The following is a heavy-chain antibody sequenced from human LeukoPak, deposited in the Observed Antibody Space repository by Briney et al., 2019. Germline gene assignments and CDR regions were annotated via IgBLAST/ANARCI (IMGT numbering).Heavy chain of an antibody. CDR2: MNPNSGNT. J-gene: IGHJ2*01. V-gene: IGHV1-8*01. CDR3: ARSGDSCSSTSCYSDL. CDR1: GYTFTSYD. D-gene: IGHD2-2*01. Sequence: GASVKVSCKASGYTFTSYDINWVRQATGQGLEWMGWMNPNSGNTGYAQKFQGGVTMTRNTSISTAYMELSSLRSEDTAVYYCARSGDSCSSTSCYSDLWGRGTLVTVSS.